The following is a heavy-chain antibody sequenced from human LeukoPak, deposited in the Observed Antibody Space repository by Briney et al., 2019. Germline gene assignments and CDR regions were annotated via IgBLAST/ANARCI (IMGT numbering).Heavy chain of an antibody. CDR2: ISAYNGNT. CDR3: ARVPLRTTKASNSGENSPYYYYYGMDV. D-gene: IGHD1-1*01. CDR1: GYTFTSYG. J-gene: IGHJ6*02. Sequence: ASVKVSCKASGYTFTSYGISWVRQAPGQGLEWMGWISAYNGNTNYAQKLQGRVTMTTDTSTSTAYMELRSLRSDDTAVYYCARVPLRTTKASNSGENSPYYYYYGMDVWGQGTTVTVSS. V-gene: IGHV1-18*01.